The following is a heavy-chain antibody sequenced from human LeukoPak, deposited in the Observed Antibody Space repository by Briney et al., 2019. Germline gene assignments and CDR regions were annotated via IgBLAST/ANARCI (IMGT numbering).Heavy chain of an antibody. Sequence: ASVKVSCKASGYTFTSYDINWVRQATGQGLEWMGWMNPNSGNTGYAQKFQGRVTITRNTSISTAYMELSSLRSEDTAVYYCASRYVDTNWLDPWGQGTLVTVSS. V-gene: IGHV1-8*03. D-gene: IGHD5-18*01. CDR2: MNPNSGNT. CDR1: GYTFTSYD. CDR3: ASRYVDTNWLDP. J-gene: IGHJ5*02.